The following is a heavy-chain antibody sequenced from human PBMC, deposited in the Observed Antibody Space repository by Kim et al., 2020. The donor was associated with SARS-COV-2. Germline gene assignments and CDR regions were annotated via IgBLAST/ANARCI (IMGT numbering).Heavy chain of an antibody. V-gene: IGHV3-64D*09. J-gene: IGHJ4*02. D-gene: IGHD6-19*01. CDR1: GFTFSSYA. CDR2: ISSNGGST. Sequence: GGSLRLSCSASGFTFSSYAMHWVRQAPGKGLEYVSAISSNGGSTYYADSVKGRFTISRDNSKNTLYLQMSSLRAEDTAVYYCVKAGYSSGWRLHQTNYFDYWGQGTLVTVSS. CDR3: VKAGYSSGWRLHQTNYFDY.